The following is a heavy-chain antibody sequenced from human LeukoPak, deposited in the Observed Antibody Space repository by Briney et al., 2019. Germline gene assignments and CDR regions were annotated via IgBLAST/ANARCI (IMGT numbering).Heavy chain of an antibody. CDR1: GGSISSSSYY. J-gene: IGHJ4*02. V-gene: IGHV4-39*07. Sequence: PSETLSLTCAVSGGSISSSSYYWGWIRQPPGKGLEWIGSIYYSGSTYYNPSLKSRVTISVDTSKNQFSLKLSSVTAADTAVYYCARDRDSSAYYSIDYWGQGTLVTVSS. CDR3: ARDRDSSAYYSIDY. D-gene: IGHD3-22*01. CDR2: IYYSGST.